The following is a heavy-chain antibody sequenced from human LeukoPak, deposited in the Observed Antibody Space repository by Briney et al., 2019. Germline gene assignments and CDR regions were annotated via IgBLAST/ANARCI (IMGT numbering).Heavy chain of an antibody. D-gene: IGHD3-9*01. CDR2: IKSKTDGGTT. J-gene: IGHJ4*02. CDR3: TTDSSSYDILTGYYNADY. CDR1: GLSLSDAY. V-gene: IGHV3-15*01. Sequence: GGSLRLSCAASGLSLSDAYMSWVRQAPGKGLEWVGRIKSKTDGGTTDYAAPVKGRFTISRDDSKNTLYLQMNSLKTEDTAVYYCTTDSSSYDILTGYYNADYWGQGTLVTVSS.